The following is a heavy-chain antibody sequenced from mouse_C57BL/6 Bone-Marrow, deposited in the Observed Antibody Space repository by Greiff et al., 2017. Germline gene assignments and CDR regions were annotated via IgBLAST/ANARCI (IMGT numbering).Heavy chain of an antibody. CDR3: TGWDARDY. V-gene: IGHV1-15*01. CDR1: GYTFTDYE. J-gene: IGHJ4*01. Sequence: VQLQQSGAVLARPGASVTLSCKASGYTFTDYEMHWVKQTPVHGLEWIGAIDPETGGTAYNQKFKGKAILTAVKSSSTAYMELRSLTNEDSAVYYCTGWDARDYWCQGNSVTVSS. CDR2: IDPETGGT.